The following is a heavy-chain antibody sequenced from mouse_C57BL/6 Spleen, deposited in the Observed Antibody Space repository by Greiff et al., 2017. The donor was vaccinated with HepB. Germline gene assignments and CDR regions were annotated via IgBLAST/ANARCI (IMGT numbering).Heavy chain of an antibody. V-gene: IGHV5-12*01. Sequence: EVKVEESGGGLVQPGGSLKLSCAASGFTFSDYYMYWVRQTPEKRLEWVAYISNGGGSTYYPDTVKGRFTISRDNAKNTLYLQMSRLKSEDTAMYYCARHDYDAWFAYWGQGTVVTVSA. CDR2: ISNGGGST. D-gene: IGHD2-4*01. CDR1: GFTFSDYY. CDR3: ARHDYDAWFAY. J-gene: IGHJ3*01.